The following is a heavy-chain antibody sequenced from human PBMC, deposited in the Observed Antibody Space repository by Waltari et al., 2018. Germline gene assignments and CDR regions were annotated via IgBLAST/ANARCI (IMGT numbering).Heavy chain of an antibody. CDR3: ARGVSSSWLYYFDY. CDR2: IYSGGST. J-gene: IGHJ4*02. CDR1: GFTVSSNY. D-gene: IGHD6-13*01. V-gene: IGHV3-53*01. Sequence: EVQLVESGGGLIQPGGSLRLSCAASGFTVSSNYMSWVGQAPGKGLEWVSVIYSGGSTYYADSVKGRFTISRDNSKNTLYLQMNSLRAEDTAVYYCARGVSSSWLYYFDYWGQGTLVTVSS.